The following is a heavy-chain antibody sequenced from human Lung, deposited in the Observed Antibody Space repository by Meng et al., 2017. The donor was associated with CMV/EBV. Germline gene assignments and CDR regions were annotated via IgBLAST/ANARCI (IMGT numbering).Heavy chain of an antibody. CDR3: AKMVRTLAPGGGFDY. J-gene: IGHJ4*02. V-gene: IGHV3-30*02. CDR1: GLTFSSYG. CDR2: ILYDGSYK. Sequence: SCAASGLTFSSYGMHWVRQALGKGLEWVAFILYDGSYKYSADSVKGRFTISRDNSKNTLYLQMNSLRAEDTAVYYCAKMVRTLAPGGGFDYWGQGXLVTVSS. D-gene: IGHD4/OR15-4a*01.